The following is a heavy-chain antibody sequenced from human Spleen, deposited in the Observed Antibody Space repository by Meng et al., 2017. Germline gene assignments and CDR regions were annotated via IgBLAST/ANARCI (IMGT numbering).Heavy chain of an antibody. CDR1: GDSVSTTSYF. D-gene: IGHD3-22*01. V-gene: IGHV4-61*01. CDR2: IYYAGSS. J-gene: IGHJ4*02. Sequence: SETLSLTCTVSGDSVSTTSYFWTWIRQPPGRGLECIGFIYYAGSSSYNPSLKSRVTMSIDTSTKQFSLKLSSVTAADTAVYYCARGSPYYYDTTGYPRSYYFDYWGQGALVTVSS. CDR3: ARGSPYYYDTTGYPRSYYFDY.